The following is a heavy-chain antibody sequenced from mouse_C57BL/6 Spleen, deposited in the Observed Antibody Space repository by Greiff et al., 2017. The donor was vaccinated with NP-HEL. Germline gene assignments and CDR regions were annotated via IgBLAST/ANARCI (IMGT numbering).Heavy chain of an antibody. V-gene: IGHV1-69*01. J-gene: IGHJ2*01. CDR3: AKRKEDDYYLDY. CDR1: GYTFTSYW. Sequence: VQLQQPGAELVMPGASVKLSCKASGYTFTSYWMHWVKQRPGQGLEWIGEIDPSDSYTNYNQKFKGKSTLTVDKSSSTAYMQLSSLTSEDSAVYYCAKRKEDDYYLDYWGQGTTLTVSS. CDR2: IDPSDSYT. D-gene: IGHD2-4*01.